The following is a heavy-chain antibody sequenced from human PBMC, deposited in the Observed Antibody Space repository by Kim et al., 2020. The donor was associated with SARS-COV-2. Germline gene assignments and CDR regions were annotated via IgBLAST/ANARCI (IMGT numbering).Heavy chain of an antibody. CDR3: ARAVTSYDILTGYYNYFDY. D-gene: IGHD3-9*01. V-gene: IGHV3-30*07. J-gene: IGHJ4*02. Sequence: GRFTIARDNSKNTLYLQMNSLRAEDTAVYYFARAVTSYDILTGYYNYFDYWGQGTLVTVSS.